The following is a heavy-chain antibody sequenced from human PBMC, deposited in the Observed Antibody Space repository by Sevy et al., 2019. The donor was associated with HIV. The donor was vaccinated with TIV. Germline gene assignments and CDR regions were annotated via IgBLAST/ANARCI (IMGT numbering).Heavy chain of an antibody. CDR1: GFSLSTTEVG. V-gene: IGHV2-5*01. Sequence: SGPTLVNPTQTLTLTCTFSGFSLSTTEVGVGWIRQPPGMALEWLALIYWNDDRRYSPSLKSRLTITKDTSKNQVVLTMTNMDPVDTATYYCAHTSYDTSGYYNHDAFDIWGQGTMVTVSS. D-gene: IGHD3-22*01. J-gene: IGHJ3*02. CDR3: AHTSYDTSGYYNHDAFDI. CDR2: IYWNDDR.